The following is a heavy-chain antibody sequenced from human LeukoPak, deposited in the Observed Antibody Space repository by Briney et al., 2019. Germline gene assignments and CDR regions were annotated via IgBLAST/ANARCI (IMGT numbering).Heavy chain of an antibody. D-gene: IGHD2-2*01. Sequence: SETLSLTCTASGGSISSYYWSWIRQPAEKGLEWIERIYTSGSTNYNPSLKSRVTMSVDKSKNQFSLKPSSVTAADTAVYYCARTWLYCSSTSCYEPAFDIWGQGTMVTVSS. V-gene: IGHV4-4*07. CDR1: GGSISSYY. CDR3: ARTWLYCSSTSCYEPAFDI. J-gene: IGHJ3*02. CDR2: IYTSGST.